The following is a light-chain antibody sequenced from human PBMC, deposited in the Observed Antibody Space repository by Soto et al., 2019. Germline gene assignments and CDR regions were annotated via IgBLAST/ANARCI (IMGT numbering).Light chain of an antibody. V-gene: IGKV1-12*01. CDR3: QQANSFPQT. CDR1: QDITSK. J-gene: IGKJ4*01. Sequence: DIHMTHSPSSFSSSLVDRVTFTCGASQDITSKLAWYQQRPGRAPKLLIYAASSLQSGVSSRFSGSGSGTDFTLTISSLQPEDFATYYCQQANSFPQTFGGGTKVDIK. CDR2: AAS.